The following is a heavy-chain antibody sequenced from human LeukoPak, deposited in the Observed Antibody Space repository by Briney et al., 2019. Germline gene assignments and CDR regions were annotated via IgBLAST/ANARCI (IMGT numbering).Heavy chain of an antibody. CDR2: ISGSGGST. CDR3: AKDPVVPAAAYYYYGMDV. CDR1: GFTFSSYA. J-gene: IGHJ6*02. V-gene: IGHV3-23*01. Sequence: PGGSLRLSCAASGFTFSSYAMSWVRQAPGKGLEWVSAISGSGGSTYYADSLKGRFTISRDNSKNTLYLQMNSLRAEDTAVYYCAKDPVVPAAAYYYYGMDVWGQGTTVTVSS. D-gene: IGHD2-2*01.